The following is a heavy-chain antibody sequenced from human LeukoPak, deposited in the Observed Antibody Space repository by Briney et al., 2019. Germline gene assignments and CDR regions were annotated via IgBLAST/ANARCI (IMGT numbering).Heavy chain of an antibody. CDR3: ARGNDYWSGYIDY. J-gene: IGHJ4*02. D-gene: IGHD3-3*01. V-gene: IGHV3-74*01. CDR1: GFAFSSHW. CDR2: VKNDGSST. Sequence: GGSLRLSCAASGFAFSSHWMHWVRQAPGKGLVWVSHVKNDGSSTNYADSVRGRFTISRDNAKNTLYLQMNSLRAEDTAVYYCARGNDYWSGYIDYWGQGTLVTVSS.